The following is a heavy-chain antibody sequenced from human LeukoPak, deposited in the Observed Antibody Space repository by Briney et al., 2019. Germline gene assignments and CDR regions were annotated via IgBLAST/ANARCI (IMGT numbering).Heavy chain of an antibody. V-gene: IGHV1-69*05. D-gene: IGHD3-16*02. CDR2: IIPIFGTA. CDR3: AREGGGIAYPHYYFDY. J-gene: IGHJ4*02. Sequence: SVKVSCKASGGTFSSYAISWVRQAPGQGLEWMGGIIPIFGTANYAQKFQGRVTITTDESTSTAYMELSSLRSEDTAVYYCAREGGGIAYPHYYFDYWGQGTLVTVSS. CDR1: GGTFSSYA.